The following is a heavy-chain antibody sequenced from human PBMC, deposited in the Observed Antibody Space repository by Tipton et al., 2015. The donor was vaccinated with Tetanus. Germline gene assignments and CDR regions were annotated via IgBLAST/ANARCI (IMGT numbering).Heavy chain of an antibody. V-gene: IGHV1-45*02. J-gene: IGHJ6*02. Sequence: QSGAEVKKTGSSVKISCKASGYTLTYRYLHWVRQAPGQALEWMGWITPFNNNTNYAQKFQDRVSFSSDRSMSTAYMELSGLRSDDTAVYYCAQDTSATFYNYGMGVWGQGTSVIVSS. CDR2: ITPFNNNT. CDR3: AQDTSATFYNYGMGV. D-gene: IGHD2/OR15-2a*01. CDR1: GYTLTYRY.